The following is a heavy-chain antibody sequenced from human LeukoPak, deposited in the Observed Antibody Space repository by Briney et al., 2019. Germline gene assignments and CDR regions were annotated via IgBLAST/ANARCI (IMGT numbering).Heavy chain of an antibody. V-gene: IGHV3-53*01. CDR1: GFTVSSNY. Sequence: GGSLRLSCAASGFTVSSNYTSWVRQAPGKGLEWVSVIFSGDNPDYADSVKGRFTISRDNSKNTLYLQMNSLRAEDAAVYYCARARAGTASDFDYWGQGTLVTVSS. J-gene: IGHJ4*02. D-gene: IGHD1-7*01. CDR3: ARARAGTASDFDY. CDR2: IFSGDNP.